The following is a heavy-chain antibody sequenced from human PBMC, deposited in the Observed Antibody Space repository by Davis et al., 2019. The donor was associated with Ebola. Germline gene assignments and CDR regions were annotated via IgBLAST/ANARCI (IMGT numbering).Heavy chain of an antibody. CDR1: GGTFSSYA. Sequence: AASVKVSCKASGGTFSSYAISWVRQVPGHGLKWMGVINPSDGRTTYAQEFQGRVTMTRDTSTSTMSLEIRRLTFDDTAVYYCVIISMTWGQGTLVTVSS. V-gene: IGHV1-46*01. D-gene: IGHD2-21*02. J-gene: IGHJ4*01. CDR2: INPSDGRT. CDR3: VIISMT.